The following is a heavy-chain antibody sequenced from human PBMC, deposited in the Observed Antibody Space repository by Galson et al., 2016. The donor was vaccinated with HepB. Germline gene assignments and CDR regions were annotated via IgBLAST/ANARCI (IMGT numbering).Heavy chain of an antibody. CDR3: ARKSYGYSGYDEGYYFDY. V-gene: IGHV3-30*03. D-gene: IGHD5-12*01. Sequence: SLRLSCAASGFTFNNYAMTWVRQAPGKGLEWVALISSDGSYTYYADSVKGRFAISRDNSKNTLFLQMNSLRAEDTSLYYCARKSYGYSGYDEGYYFDYWGQGTLVTVSS. J-gene: IGHJ4*02. CDR1: GFTFNNYA. CDR2: ISSDGSYT.